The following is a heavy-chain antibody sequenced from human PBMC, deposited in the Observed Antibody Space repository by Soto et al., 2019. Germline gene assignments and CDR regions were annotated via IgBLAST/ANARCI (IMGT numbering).Heavy chain of an antibody. CDR1: GYTFTSYG. Sequence: ASVKVSCKASGYTFTSYGISWVRQAPGQGLEWMGWISAYNGNTNYAQKLQGRVTMTTDTSTSTAYMELRSLRSDDTAVYYCARDLSCSGGSCYMGADNYYYYGMDVLGQGTTITASS. CDR3: ARDLSCSGGSCYMGADNYYYYGMDV. J-gene: IGHJ6*02. CDR2: ISAYNGNT. D-gene: IGHD2-15*01. V-gene: IGHV1-18*04.